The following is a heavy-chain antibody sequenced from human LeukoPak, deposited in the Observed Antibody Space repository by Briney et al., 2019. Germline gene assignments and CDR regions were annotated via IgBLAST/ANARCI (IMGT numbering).Heavy chain of an antibody. V-gene: IGHV3-53*01. CDR2: IYVDGRT. J-gene: IGHJ4*02. CDR1: GFTVSTTY. Sequence: PGGSPRLSCAASGFTVSTTYMSWVRQAPGKGLEWVSLIYVDGRTYYADSVKGRFTISRDNSKNTLYLQVNSLRAEDTAVYYCARRGDGGRSFDYWGQGTLVTVSS. CDR3: ARRGDGGRSFDY. D-gene: IGHD4-23*01.